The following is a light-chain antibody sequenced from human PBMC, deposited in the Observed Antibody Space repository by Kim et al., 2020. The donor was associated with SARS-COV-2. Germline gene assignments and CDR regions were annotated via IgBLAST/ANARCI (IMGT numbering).Light chain of an antibody. CDR2: GAS. Sequence: DIQMTQSPTSLSASVGDRVTITCRASQSISTLLNWYQQKPGRAPNLLIYGASNLHSGVPSRFSGSGSGTDFTLTISSLQPEDSATYYCQQGYSTFGQGTKVDIK. V-gene: IGKV1-39*01. J-gene: IGKJ2*01. CDR1: QSISTL. CDR3: QQGYST.